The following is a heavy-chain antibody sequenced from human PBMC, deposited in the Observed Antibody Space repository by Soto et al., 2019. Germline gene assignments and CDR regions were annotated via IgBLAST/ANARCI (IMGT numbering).Heavy chain of an antibody. J-gene: IGHJ4*02. V-gene: IGHV3-33*03. Sequence: QELLVESGGGVVQPGTSLRLSCETSGFIFRSYGMHWVRQAPGKGLEWVAVVWYDGRNKEYGESVKGRFTISRDNSKNTLYLQMNNLRADDTAVYYCARVGYCTSTSSNCPFESWGQGTLVTVSS. D-gene: IGHD2-2*01. CDR2: VWYDGRNK. CDR3: ARVGYCTSTSSNCPFES. CDR1: GFIFRSYG.